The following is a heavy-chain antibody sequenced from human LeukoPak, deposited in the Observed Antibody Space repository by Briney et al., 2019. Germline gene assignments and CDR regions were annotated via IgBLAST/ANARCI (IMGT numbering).Heavy chain of an antibody. D-gene: IGHD6-13*01. CDR2: IIPILGIA. Sequence: SVKVSXKASGGTFSSYTISWVRQAPGQGLEWMGRIIPILGIANYAQKFQGRVTITADKSTSTAYMELSSLRSEDTAVYYCARGSIAAAGTNYWGQGTLVTVSS. V-gene: IGHV1-69*02. CDR1: GGTFSSYT. J-gene: IGHJ4*02. CDR3: ARGSIAAAGTNY.